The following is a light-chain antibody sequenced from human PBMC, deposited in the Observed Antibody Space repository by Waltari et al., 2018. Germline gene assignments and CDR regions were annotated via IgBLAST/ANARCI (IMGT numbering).Light chain of an antibody. CDR2: NDK. V-gene: IGLV1-44*01. CDR1: TSNLGGTS. CDR3: AVWDDSLGGV. J-gene: IGLJ3*02. Sequence: QSVLTQPPSVSGPPGQRVTISCSGSTSNLGGTSVNWYQQLPGTAPKLLIYNDKQGPSGVPDRFSASKSGTSASLAITGLQSEDDAYYYCAVWDDSLGGVFGGGTKLTVL.